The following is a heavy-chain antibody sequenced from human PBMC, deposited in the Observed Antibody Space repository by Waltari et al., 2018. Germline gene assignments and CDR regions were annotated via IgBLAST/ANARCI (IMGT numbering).Heavy chain of an antibody. V-gene: IGHV5-51*01. CDR2: IYPGDSDT. CDR3: ARPSSGYDPYYFDY. J-gene: IGHJ4*02. CDR1: GSSFTSYS. Sequence: ELQLVQSGAEVKKPGESLKLSCTGSGSSFTSYSIGWVLQLPGKGLEWMGIIYPGDSDTRYSPSFQGQVTISADKSISTAYLQWSSLKASDTAMYYCARPSSGYDPYYFDYWGQGTLVTVSS. D-gene: IGHD5-12*01.